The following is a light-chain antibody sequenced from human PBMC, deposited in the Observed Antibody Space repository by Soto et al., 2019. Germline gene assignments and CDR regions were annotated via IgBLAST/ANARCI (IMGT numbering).Light chain of an antibody. V-gene: IGKV1-5*03. J-gene: IGKJ1*01. CDR2: KAS. Sequence: DIQMTQSPSTLSASVGDRVTITCRASQSISSGLAWYQQKPGKAPKLLIYKASSLESGVPSRISGSGSGTEFTLTISSLQPDDFATYYCQQYNSYSPWTFGQGTKVEIK. CDR3: QQYNSYSPWT. CDR1: QSISSG.